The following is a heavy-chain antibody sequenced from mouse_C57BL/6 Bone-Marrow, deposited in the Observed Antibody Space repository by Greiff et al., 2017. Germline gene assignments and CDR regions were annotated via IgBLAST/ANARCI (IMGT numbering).Heavy chain of an antibody. Sequence: VQLQQPGAELVRPGTSVKLSCKASGYTFTSYWMHWVKQRPGQGLEWIGVIDPSDSYTNYNQKFKGKATLTVDTSSSTAYMQLSSLTSEDSAVYYCASLNWYFDGWGTGTTVTVSS. CDR1: GYTFTSYW. J-gene: IGHJ1*03. CDR3: ASLNWYFDG. CDR2: IDPSDSYT. V-gene: IGHV1-59*01.